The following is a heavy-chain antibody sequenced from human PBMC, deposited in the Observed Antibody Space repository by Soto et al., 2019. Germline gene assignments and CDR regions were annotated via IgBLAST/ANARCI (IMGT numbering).Heavy chain of an antibody. CDR3: ARDMSGGTYNYYYGMDV. D-gene: IGHD1-26*01. CDR2: ISGTGSPT. J-gene: IGHJ6*02. CDR1: GFTFSSYA. V-gene: IGHV3-23*01. Sequence: EVQLLESGGGLGQPGGSLRLSCAASGFTFSSYAMTWVRQAPGRGLEWVSAISGTGSPTYYADSVKGRFTISRDNSKNTLYLQMNSVRADDTAVYYCARDMSGGTYNYYYGMDVWGQGTTVTVSS.